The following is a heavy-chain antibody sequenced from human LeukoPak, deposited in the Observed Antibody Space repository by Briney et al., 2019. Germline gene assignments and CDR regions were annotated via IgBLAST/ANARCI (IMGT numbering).Heavy chain of an antibody. Sequence: SETLSLTCTVSGGSISSYYWSWIRQPPGKGLEWIGYIYYSGSTNYNPSLKSRVTISVDTSKNLFSLKLSSVTAADTAVYYCARVSSSWYFYYYGMDVWGKGTTVTVSS. J-gene: IGHJ6*04. CDR1: GGSISSYY. CDR2: IYYSGST. V-gene: IGHV4-59*01. D-gene: IGHD6-13*01. CDR3: ARVSSSWYFYYYGMDV.